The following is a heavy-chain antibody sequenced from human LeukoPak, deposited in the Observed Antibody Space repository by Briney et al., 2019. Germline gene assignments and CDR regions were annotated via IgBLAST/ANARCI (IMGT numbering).Heavy chain of an antibody. CDR3: ARAARLRWYFDL. CDR2: IYYSGST. J-gene: IGHJ2*01. V-gene: IGHV4-31*03. D-gene: IGHD4-17*01. CDR1: GGSISSGGYY. Sequence: SETLSLTCTVPGGSISSGGYYWSWIRQRPGKGLEWIGYIYYSGSTYYNPSLKSRVTISVDTSKNQFSLKLSSVTAADTAVYYCARAARLRWYFDLWGRGTLVTVSS.